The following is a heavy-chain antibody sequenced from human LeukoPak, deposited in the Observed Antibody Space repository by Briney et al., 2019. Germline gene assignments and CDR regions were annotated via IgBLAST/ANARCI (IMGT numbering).Heavy chain of an antibody. CDR2: INAGNGNT. D-gene: IGHD1-26*01. CDR3: ARGAEKQPYNYYYMDV. J-gene: IGHJ6*03. CDR1: GYTFTNYA. Sequence: ASVKVSCKASGYTFTNYAMHWVRQAPGQRLEWMGWINAGNGNTKYSQEFQGRVTFSRDTSASTAYMDLSSLRSEDMAIYYCARGAEKQPYNYYYMDVWGKGTTVTVSS. V-gene: IGHV1-3*03.